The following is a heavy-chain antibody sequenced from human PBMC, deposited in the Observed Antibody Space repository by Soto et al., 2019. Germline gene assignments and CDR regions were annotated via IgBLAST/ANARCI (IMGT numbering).Heavy chain of an antibody. D-gene: IGHD3-22*01. CDR2: ISGSGGST. V-gene: IGHV3-23*01. CDR1: GFTFSSYG. Sequence: GGSLRLSCAASGFTFSSYGMHWVRQAPGKGLEWVSAISGSGGSTYYADSVKGRFTISRDNSKNTLYLQMNSLRAEDTAVYYCAKDPRITMIVVVSSFDYWGQGTLVTVSS. J-gene: IGHJ4*02. CDR3: AKDPRITMIVVVSSFDY.